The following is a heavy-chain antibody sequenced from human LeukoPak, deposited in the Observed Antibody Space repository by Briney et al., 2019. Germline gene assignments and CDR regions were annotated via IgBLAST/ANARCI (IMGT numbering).Heavy chain of an antibody. CDR3: ARAWRYYDSSGYYYAYYFDY. D-gene: IGHD3-22*01. Sequence: PSETLSLTCTPSGGSISTYYWSWIRQPPGKGLEWIGYIYYSGSTNYNPSLKSRVTISVDTSKNQFSLKLSSVTAADTAVYYCARAWRYYDSSGYYYAYYFDYWVQGTLVTV. V-gene: IGHV4-59*01. J-gene: IGHJ4*02. CDR1: GGSISTYY. CDR2: IYYSGST.